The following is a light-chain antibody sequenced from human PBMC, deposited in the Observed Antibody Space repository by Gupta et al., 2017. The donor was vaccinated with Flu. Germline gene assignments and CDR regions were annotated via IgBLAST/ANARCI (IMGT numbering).Light chain of an antibody. Sequence: GDRVTITCRASQGISSWLAWYQQKPGKAPKLLIYAASSLQSGVPSRFSGSESGTDFTLTISSLQPEDSATYYCQQGDSFPGAFGQGTNVEIK. V-gene: IGKV1-12*01. J-gene: IGKJ1*01. CDR2: AAS. CDR1: QGISSW. CDR3: QQGDSFPGA.